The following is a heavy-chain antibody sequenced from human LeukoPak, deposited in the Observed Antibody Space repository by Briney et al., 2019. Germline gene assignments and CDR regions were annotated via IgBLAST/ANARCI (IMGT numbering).Heavy chain of an antibody. J-gene: IGHJ4*02. CDR2: VFHSGTT. CDR3: ARGARHSDY. Sequence: SETLSLTCAVSGFSISSGYYWGWIRQPPGKGLEWIGNVFHSGTTYYNPSLKSRVTISVDTSKNQFSLKLSSVTAADTAVYYCARGARHSDYWGQGTLVTVSS. D-gene: IGHD3-3*02. V-gene: IGHV4-38-2*01. CDR1: GFSISSGYY.